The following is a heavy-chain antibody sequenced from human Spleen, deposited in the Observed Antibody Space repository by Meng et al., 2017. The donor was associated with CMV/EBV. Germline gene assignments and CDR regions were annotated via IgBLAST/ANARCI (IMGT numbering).Heavy chain of an antibody. V-gene: IGHV1-2*02. CDR2: INPNSGGT. D-gene: IGHD2-2*01. J-gene: IGHJ5*02. Sequence: YYMHWVRQAPGQGLEWMGWINPNSGGTNYAQKFQGRVTMTRDTSISTAYMELSRLRSDDTAVYYCASGRDIVVVPAAMGPYNWFDPWGQGTLVTVSS. CDR3: ASGRDIVVVPAAMGPYNWFDP. CDR1: YY.